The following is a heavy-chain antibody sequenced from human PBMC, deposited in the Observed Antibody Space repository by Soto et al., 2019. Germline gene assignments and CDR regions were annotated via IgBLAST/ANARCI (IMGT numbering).Heavy chain of an antibody. V-gene: IGHV4-59*01. CDR2: IYYSGST. Sequence: SETLSLTCTVSGGSISSYYWSWIRQPPGKGLEWIGYIYYSGSTNYNPSLKSRVTISVDTSKNQFSLKLSSVTAADTAVYYCARGAMGYGSGIYYFLGSRAYGMDVRGQGTTVTFSS. J-gene: IGHJ6*02. D-gene: IGHD3-10*01. CDR3: ARGAMGYGSGIYYFLGSRAYGMDV. CDR1: GGSISSYY.